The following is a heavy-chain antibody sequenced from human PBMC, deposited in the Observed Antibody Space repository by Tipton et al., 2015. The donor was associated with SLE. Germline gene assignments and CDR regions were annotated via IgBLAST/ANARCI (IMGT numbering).Heavy chain of an antibody. CDR2: IRGSGGTT. CDR3: ARGVGALYFDY. V-gene: IGHV3-23*01. J-gene: IGHJ4*02. Sequence: SLRLSCAASGFTFSNYAMSRVRQAPGKGLEWVSSIRGSGGTTYYADSVKGRFIISRDNAKNSLYLQMNSLRAEDTAVYYCARGVGALYFDYWGQGTLVTVSS. D-gene: IGHD1-26*01. CDR1: GFTFSNYA.